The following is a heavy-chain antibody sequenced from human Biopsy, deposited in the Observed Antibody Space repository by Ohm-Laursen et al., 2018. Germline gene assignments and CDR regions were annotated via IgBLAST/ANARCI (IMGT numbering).Heavy chain of an antibody. J-gene: IGHJ4*02. Sequence: PGTLSLTGTVSGDSLSSGPDNWSWVRQPPGQGLEYIGFIYSGGNTNYNPSLQNRVTMSVGTSKNQFSLKLSSVIAADTAVYYCARGRRTSGWPYFANWGQGTLVIVSS. CDR3: ARGRRTSGWPYFAN. D-gene: IGHD6-19*01. CDR2: IYSGGNT. CDR1: GDSLSSGPDN. V-gene: IGHV4-61*01.